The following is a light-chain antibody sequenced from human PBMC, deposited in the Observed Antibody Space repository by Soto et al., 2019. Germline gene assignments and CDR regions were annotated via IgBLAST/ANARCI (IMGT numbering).Light chain of an antibody. CDR2: NTS. Sequence: QAVVTQEPALSVSPGETVTLTCGFTSGSVSTHYKPSWYQQTPGQAPRTLIYNTSTRSSGVPDRFSGSILGNKAALTITGAQAEDESDYYCELYLGSGIGVFGTGTKVTVL. J-gene: IGLJ1*01. CDR1: SGSVSTHYK. CDR3: ELYLGSGIGV. V-gene: IGLV8-61*01.